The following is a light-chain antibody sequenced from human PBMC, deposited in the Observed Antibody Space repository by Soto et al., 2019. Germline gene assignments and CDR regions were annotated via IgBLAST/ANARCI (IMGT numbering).Light chain of an antibody. CDR2: DAS. Sequence: EIVMTQPPATLSVSPGERATISCRASQSVDNRLAWYQHTPGQAHRLLIYDASNRATGIPARFSGSGSGTDFTLTISRLEPEDSAVYYGQQYGSSPTWTFGQLTKVAIK. J-gene: IGKJ1*01. V-gene: IGKV3-20*01. CDR3: QQYGSSPTWT. CDR1: QSVDNR.